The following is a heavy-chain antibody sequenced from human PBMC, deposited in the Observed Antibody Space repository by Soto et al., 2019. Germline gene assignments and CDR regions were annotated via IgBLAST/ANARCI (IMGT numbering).Heavy chain of an antibody. Sequence: SGPTLVNPTQTLTLACTFSGFSLSTSGMCVSWIRQPPGKALEWLALIDWDDDKYYSTSLKTRLTISKDTSKNQVVLTMTNMDPVDTATYYCARIRSCSGGSSWWFDPWGQGTLVTVSS. J-gene: IGHJ5*02. CDR2: IDWDDDK. V-gene: IGHV2-70*01. D-gene: IGHD2-15*01. CDR3: ARIRSCSGGSSWWFDP. CDR1: GFSLSTSGMC.